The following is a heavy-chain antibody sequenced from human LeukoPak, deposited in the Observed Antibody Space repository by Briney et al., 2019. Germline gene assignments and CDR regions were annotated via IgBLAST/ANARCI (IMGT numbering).Heavy chain of an antibody. CDR2: MNPHSGNT. CDR1: GYTFTCCG. CDR3: TRAPIPGNF. D-gene: IGHD3-10*01. V-gene: IGHV1-8*02. Sequence: ASVKVSCKASGYTFTCCGISWVRQAPGQGLEWMGWMNPHSGNTGYAQKFQGRVAMTRDTSINTAYMELSSLTSDDTAVYYCTRAPIPGNFWGQGTLVTVSS. J-gene: IGHJ4*02.